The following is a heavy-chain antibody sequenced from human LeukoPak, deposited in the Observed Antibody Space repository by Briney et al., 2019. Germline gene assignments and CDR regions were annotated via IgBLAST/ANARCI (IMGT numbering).Heavy chain of an antibody. V-gene: IGHV5-51*01. CDR1: GYSFTNYW. D-gene: IGHD2-2*01. J-gene: IGHJ6*02. CDR2: IYPGDSDT. CDR3: ARDYCSSTSCYGGAYYYYGMDV. Sequence: GESLKISCKGSGYSFTNYWIAWVRQMPGKGLEWMGIIYPGDSDTKYSPSFQGQVTISADKSTSTDYLQWSSLKASDTAMYYCARDYCSSTSCYGGAYYYYGMDVWGQGTTVTVSS.